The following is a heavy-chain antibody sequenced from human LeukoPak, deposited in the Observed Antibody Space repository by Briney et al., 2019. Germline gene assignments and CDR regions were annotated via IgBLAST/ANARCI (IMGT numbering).Heavy chain of an antibody. CDR3: ANAGPVVREALYYFDY. CDR2: ISGSGLST. CDR1: GFTFGTYA. J-gene: IGHJ4*02. Sequence: GGSLRLSCAASGFTFGTYAMSWVRQAPGKGLEWVSAISGSGLSTYYTDSVKGRFTISRDNSKNTLYLQMNSLRAEDTAVYYCANAGPVVREALYYFDYWGQGTLVTVSS. V-gene: IGHV3-23*01. D-gene: IGHD3-10*01.